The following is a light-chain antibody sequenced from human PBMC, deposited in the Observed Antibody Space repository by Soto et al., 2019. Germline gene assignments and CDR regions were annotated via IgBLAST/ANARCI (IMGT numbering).Light chain of an antibody. CDR3: QQYDDLPIT. CDR2: DVS. J-gene: IGKJ5*01. CDR1: HDITNY. V-gene: IGKV1-33*01. Sequence: DIQMTHSPSSLSVSVGDRVTITCQASHDITNYLNWYQQKPGKAPKVLXYDVSKLESGVPSRFSGSGSGTDFTFTISSLQAEDIETYFCQQYDDLPITFGQGTRLEIK.